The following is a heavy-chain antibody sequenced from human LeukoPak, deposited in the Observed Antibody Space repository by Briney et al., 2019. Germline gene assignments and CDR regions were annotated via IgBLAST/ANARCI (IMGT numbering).Heavy chain of an antibody. J-gene: IGHJ4*02. CDR1: GFTFSSFA. CDR3: ARELGRGEYTAMGDY. CDR2: ITSSGYI. Sequence: GGSLRLSCAASGFTFSSFAISWVRQAPGERLEWISSITSSGYIYYADSLEGRFTISRDNAKNSLYSQMNSLRAEDTALYYCARELGRGEYTAMGDYWGQGTLVTVSS. V-gene: IGHV3-21*01. D-gene: IGHD5-18*01.